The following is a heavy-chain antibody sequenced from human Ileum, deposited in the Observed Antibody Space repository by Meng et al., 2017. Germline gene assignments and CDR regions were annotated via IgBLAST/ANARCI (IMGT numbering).Heavy chain of an antibody. CDR3: VREQYESRGH. D-gene: IGHD3-22*01. Sequence: EVGLVGTGRGLTEPGGLLGPSCTPSGFTVRYNYLSWVRRATGKGLEWVSVIYRGGSTYYADSVKGRFTISRDNSRNTLYLQMNSLRADDTAVYYCVREQYESRGHWGQGTLVTVSS. CDR2: IYRGGST. V-gene: IGHV3-53*02. J-gene: IGHJ4*02. CDR1: GFTVRYNY.